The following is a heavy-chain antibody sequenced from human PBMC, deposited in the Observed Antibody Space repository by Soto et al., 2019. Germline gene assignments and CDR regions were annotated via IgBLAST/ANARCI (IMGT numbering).Heavy chain of an antibody. J-gene: IGHJ5*02. Sequence: QVQLVQSGAEVKKPGASVKVSCKASGYTFTSYDINWVRQATGQGLEWMGWMNPNSGNTGYAQKFQGRVPMTRNTPINTAYMELSSLRSEDTAVYYCAREHSSSRGGWFDPWGQGTLVTVSS. CDR1: GYTFTSYD. D-gene: IGHD6-13*01. V-gene: IGHV1-8*01. CDR3: AREHSSSRGGWFDP. CDR2: MNPNSGNT.